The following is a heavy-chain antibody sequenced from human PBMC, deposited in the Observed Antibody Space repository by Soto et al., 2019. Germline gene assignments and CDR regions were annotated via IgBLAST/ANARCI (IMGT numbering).Heavy chain of an antibody. V-gene: IGHV4-61*01. D-gene: IGHD3-3*01. CDR3: ARESAYDFWSGPSDY. J-gene: IGHJ4*02. CDR1: GGSVSSGSYY. Sequence: QVQLQESGPGLVKPSETLSLTCTVSGGSVSSGSYYWSWIRQPPGKGLEWIGYIYYSGSTNYNPSLKSRVTVXXDXSXXPFSLELSSVTAADTAVYYCARESAYDFWSGPSDYWGQGTLVTVSS. CDR2: IYYSGST.